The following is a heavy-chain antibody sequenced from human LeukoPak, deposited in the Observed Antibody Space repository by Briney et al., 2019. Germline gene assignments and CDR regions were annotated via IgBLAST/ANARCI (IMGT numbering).Heavy chain of an antibody. D-gene: IGHD3-16*01. J-gene: IGHJ6*03. CDR3: ARGGYYYYYMDV. CDR1: GYSMSSGDY. Sequence: PSETLSLTCAVSGYSMSSGDYWGWIRQPPGKGLEWIGSIYHSGSTYYNPSLKSRVTISVDRSKNQFSLKLSSVTAADTAVYYCARGGYYYYYMDVWGKGTTVTVPS. CDR2: IYHSGST. V-gene: IGHV4-38-2*01.